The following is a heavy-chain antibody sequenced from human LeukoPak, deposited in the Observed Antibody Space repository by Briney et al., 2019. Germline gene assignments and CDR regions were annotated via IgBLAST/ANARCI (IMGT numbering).Heavy chain of an antibody. CDR3: ASNVGNYGDYVPYYYYYYGMDV. CDR1: GYTSTGYY. D-gene: IGHD4-17*01. V-gene: IGHV1-2*02. CDR2: INPNSGGT. J-gene: IGHJ6*02. Sequence: ASVKVSCKASGYTSTGYYMHWVRQAPGQGLEWMGWINPNSGGTNYAQKFQGRVTMTRDTSISTAYMELSRLRSDDTAVYYCASNVGNYGDYVPYYYYYYGMDVWGQGTTVTVSS.